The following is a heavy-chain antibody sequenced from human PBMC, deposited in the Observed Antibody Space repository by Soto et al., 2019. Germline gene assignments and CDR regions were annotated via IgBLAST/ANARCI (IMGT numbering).Heavy chain of an antibody. CDR1: GFTFTNYW. Sequence: GGSLRLSCAASGFTFTNYWMSWVRQAPGKGLEWVANVRQDGSVKYYVDSIKGRFTISRDNARNLVFLEMNGLRVEDTAMYFCASQRNLGAHDYWGQGTLVTVSS. V-gene: IGHV3-7*01. CDR2: VRQDGSVK. CDR3: ASQRNLGAHDY. D-gene: IGHD1-1*01. J-gene: IGHJ4*02.